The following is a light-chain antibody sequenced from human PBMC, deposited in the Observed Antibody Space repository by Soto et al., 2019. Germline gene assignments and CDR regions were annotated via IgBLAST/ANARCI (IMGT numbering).Light chain of an antibody. Sequence: EIVLTQSPGTLSLSPGERATLSCRASQSVSSTYIAWYQQNPGRAPRLLIYGASSRATGIPDRFSGSGSGTDFTLTISRLEPEDFAVYYCQQYGSSPLYTFGQGTKLEIK. CDR1: QSVSSTY. V-gene: IGKV3-20*01. CDR2: GAS. CDR3: QQYGSSPLYT. J-gene: IGKJ2*01.